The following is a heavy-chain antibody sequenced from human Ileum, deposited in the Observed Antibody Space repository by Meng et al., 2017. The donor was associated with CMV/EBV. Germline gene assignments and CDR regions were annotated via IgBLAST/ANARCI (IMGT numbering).Heavy chain of an antibody. CDR3: AKGRSGTSPTRPYYFDS. CDR1: FSFRDYA. V-gene: IGHV3-23*01. D-gene: IGHD1-26*01. Sequence: FSFRDYAMSWVRQAPGKGLEWVSGISGSGGSTYFADSVRGRVTIWRDNSKNTLYLEMNSLRAEDTAVYYCAKGRSGTSPTRPYYFDSWGQGTLVTVSS. J-gene: IGHJ4*02. CDR2: ISGSGGST.